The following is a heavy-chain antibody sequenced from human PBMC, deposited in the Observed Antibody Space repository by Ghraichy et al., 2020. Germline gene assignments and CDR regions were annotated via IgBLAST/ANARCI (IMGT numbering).Heavy chain of an antibody. CDR2: IHYSGGT. CDR3: TRHAEIPTLRYGMDV. J-gene: IGHJ6*02. Sequence: SETLSLTCTVSGCSISGYYWSWLLQPPGKGLEWIGYIHYSGGTNYSPSLKSRVTISVDTSRNQFALKLSSVAAADTAVYYCTRHAEIPTLRYGMDVWGQGTAVNDSS. CDR1: GCSISGYY. V-gene: IGHV4-59*08. D-gene: IGHD1-1*01.